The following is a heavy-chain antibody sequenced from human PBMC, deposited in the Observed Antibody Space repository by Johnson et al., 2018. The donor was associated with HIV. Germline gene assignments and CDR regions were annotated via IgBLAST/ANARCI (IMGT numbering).Heavy chain of an antibody. Sequence: QVQLVESGGGLVKPGGSLRLSCAASGFTFSDYYMSWIRQAPGKGLEWVSYISSSGSTIYYADYVKGRFTISRDNAKNSLYLQMNSLRAEDTAVFFCARDRPNAVGFDAFDIWGQGTMVTVSS. J-gene: IGHJ3*02. D-gene: IGHD2-2*01. CDR2: ISSSGSTI. CDR1: GFTFSDYY. V-gene: IGHV3-11*04. CDR3: ARDRPNAVGFDAFDI.